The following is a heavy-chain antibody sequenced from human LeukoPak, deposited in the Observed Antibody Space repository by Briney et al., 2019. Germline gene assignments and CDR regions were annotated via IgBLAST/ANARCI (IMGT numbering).Heavy chain of an antibody. V-gene: IGHV4-34*01. Sequence: SETLSLTCAVYGESFSGYYWSWIRQPPGKGLEWIGEINHSGSTNYNPSLKSRVTISVDTSKNQFSLKLSSVTAADTAVYYCALWIQLWQTLEDYWGQGTLVTVSS. D-gene: IGHD5-18*01. CDR3: ALWIQLWQTLEDY. CDR1: GESFSGYY. CDR2: INHSGST. J-gene: IGHJ4*02.